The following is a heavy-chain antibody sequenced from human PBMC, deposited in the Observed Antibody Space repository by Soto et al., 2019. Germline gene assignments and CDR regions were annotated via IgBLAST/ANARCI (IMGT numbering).Heavy chain of an antibody. CDR2: IKYSGTT. CDR1: GGSISSSRCH. Sequence: SETLSLTCTVSGGSISSSRCHWGWIRQPPGKGLEWIASIKYSGTTFYNPSLKSRVTLSVDTSKNQFALKLSSVTAAETAVYYCARLPTLLFGEFFFDYWGQGTLVTVSS. V-gene: IGHV4-39*01. J-gene: IGHJ4*02. CDR3: ARLPTLLFGEFFFDY. D-gene: IGHD3-10*01.